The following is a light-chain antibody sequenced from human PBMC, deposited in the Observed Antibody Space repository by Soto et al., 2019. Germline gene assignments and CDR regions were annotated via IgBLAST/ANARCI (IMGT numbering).Light chain of an antibody. J-gene: IGKJ1*01. CDR1: QSVNSNY. V-gene: IGKV3-20*01. CDR2: SAS. CDR3: QQYDKSPWT. Sequence: EIVLTQSPGTLSLSPGEGATLSCRASQSVNSNYLAWFQQKPGQAPRLLIYSASNRATGILDRFMCSGSGTDFTLTMSGLLPEDFVVYYCQQYDKSPWTFGQGTKVDIK.